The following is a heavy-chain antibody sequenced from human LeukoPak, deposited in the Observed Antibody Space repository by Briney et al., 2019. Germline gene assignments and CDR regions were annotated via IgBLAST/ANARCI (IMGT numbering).Heavy chain of an antibody. V-gene: IGHV3-23*01. J-gene: IGHJ6*02. Sequence: GGSLRLSCAASGFTFSTYAMSWVRQAPGKGLEWVSAINDSGGGTSYADSVKGRFTISRDNSKNTLYLQMNSLRAEDTAVYYCARGHYGLDVWGQGTTVTVSS. CDR3: ARGHYGLDV. CDR1: GFTFSTYA. CDR2: INDSGGGT.